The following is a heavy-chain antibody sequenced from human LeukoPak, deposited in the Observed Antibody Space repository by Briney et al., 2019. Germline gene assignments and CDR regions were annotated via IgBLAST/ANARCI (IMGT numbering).Heavy chain of an antibody. Sequence: SVKVSCKASGGTFSSYAISWVRQAPGQGLEWMGGIIPIFGTANYAQKFQGRVTITADKSTSTAYMELSSLRSEDTAVYYCASGGLRFVYYYYMDVWGKGTTVTVSS. CDR3: ASGGLRFVYYYYMDV. CDR1: GGTFSSYA. D-gene: IGHD3-3*01. J-gene: IGHJ6*03. V-gene: IGHV1-69*06. CDR2: IIPIFGTA.